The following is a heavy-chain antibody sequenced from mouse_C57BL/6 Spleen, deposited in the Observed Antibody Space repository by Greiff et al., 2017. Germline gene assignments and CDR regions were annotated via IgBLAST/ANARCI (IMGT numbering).Heavy chain of an antibody. V-gene: IGHV1-64*01. CDR1: GYTFTSYW. CDR2: IHPNSGST. D-gene: IGHD1-1*01. CDR3: ARAITTVVATPMDY. Sequence: QVQLQQPGAELVKPGASVKLSCKASGYTFTSYWMHWVKQRPGQGLEWIGMIHPNSGSTNYNEKFKSKATLTVDKSSSTAYMQLSSLTSEDSAVXDCARAITTVVATPMDYWGQGTTLTVSS. J-gene: IGHJ2*01.